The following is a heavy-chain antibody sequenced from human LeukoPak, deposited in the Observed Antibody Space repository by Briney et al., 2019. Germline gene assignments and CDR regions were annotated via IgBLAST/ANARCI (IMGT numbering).Heavy chain of an antibody. CDR1: GFTFTMIS. CDR2: IRGRADTT. V-gene: IGHV3-48*01. D-gene: IGHD3-16*01. Sequence: GRPLRPSGAASGFTFTMISMNWVRQAPGKERGGIAFIRGRADTTYYAGSVQGRFTISGDNADDSVYQQMDSLRVEDTAVYYCAKDWGYLTHFDYWGQGTLVTVSS. J-gene: IGHJ4*02. CDR3: AKDWGYLTHFDY.